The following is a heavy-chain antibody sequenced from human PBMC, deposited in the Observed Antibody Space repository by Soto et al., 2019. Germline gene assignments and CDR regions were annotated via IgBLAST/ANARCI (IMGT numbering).Heavy chain of an antibody. V-gene: IGHV4-59*01. Sequence: SETLPLTCTVSGGSISSYYWSWIRQPPGKGLEWIGYIYYSGSTNYNPSLKSRVTISVDTSKNQFSLKLSSVTAADTAVYYCARDYLRGGVRGDLFALWGQGSLVTVSS. CDR2: IYYSGST. CDR3: ARDYLRGGVRGDLFAL. CDR1: GGSISSYY. J-gene: IGHJ5*02. D-gene: IGHD3-10*01.